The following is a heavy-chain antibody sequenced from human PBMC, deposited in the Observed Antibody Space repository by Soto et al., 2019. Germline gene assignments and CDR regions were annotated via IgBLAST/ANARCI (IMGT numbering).Heavy chain of an antibody. CDR3: ARDVGPLGAGSYYAQFDY. CDR2: INPNSGGT. V-gene: IGHV1-2*04. J-gene: IGHJ4*02. CDR1: GYTFTGYY. D-gene: IGHD1-26*01. Sequence: GASVKVSCKASGYTFTGYYMHWVRQAPGQGLEWMGWINPNSGGTNYAQKFQGWVTMTRDTSISTAYMELSRLRSDDTAVYYCARDVGPLGAGSYYAQFDYWGQGTLVTVSS.